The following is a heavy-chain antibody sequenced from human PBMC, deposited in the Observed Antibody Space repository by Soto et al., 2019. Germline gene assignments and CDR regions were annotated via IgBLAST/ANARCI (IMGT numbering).Heavy chain of an antibody. CDR2: IYYTGTT. CDR3: AGDQWFGEPRSQYNWFDS. V-gene: IGHV4-31*11. D-gene: IGHD3-10*01. CDR1: GGSISIGGYY. Sequence: VQLKESGPGLVKPSQTLSLSCAVSGGSISIGGYYWSWIRQHPGKGLEWIGYIYYTGTTYYKSSLKSRVIMSVDTSKNQFSRDLTSVTAADTAVYYCAGDQWFGEPRSQYNWFDSWGQGILVTVAS. J-gene: IGHJ5*01.